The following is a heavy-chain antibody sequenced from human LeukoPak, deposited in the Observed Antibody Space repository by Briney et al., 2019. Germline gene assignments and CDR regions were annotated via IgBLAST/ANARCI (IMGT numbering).Heavy chain of an antibody. CDR3: ARVDSSSWYRHFDY. D-gene: IGHD6-13*01. CDR1: GGSFSGYY. V-gene: IGHV4-34*01. CDR2: INHSGST. Sequence: SETLSLTCAVYGGSFSGYYWSWIRQPPGKGLEWIGEINHSGSTNYNPSLKSRVTISVDTSKNQFSLKLSSVTAADTAVYYCARVDSSSWYRHFDYWGQGTLVTVSS. J-gene: IGHJ4*02.